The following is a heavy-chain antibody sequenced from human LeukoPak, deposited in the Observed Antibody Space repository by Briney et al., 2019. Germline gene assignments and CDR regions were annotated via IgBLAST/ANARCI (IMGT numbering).Heavy chain of an antibody. Sequence: GASVTVSCTASGGTFSGYAISWVRQAPGQGLEWMGGIIPIFGTANYAQKFQGRVTITADESTSTAYMELSSLRSEDTAVYYCAGGGKVVRGVYFDYWGQGTLVTVSS. CDR2: IIPIFGTA. CDR1: GGTFSGYA. D-gene: IGHD3-10*01. J-gene: IGHJ4*02. CDR3: AGGGKVVRGVYFDY. V-gene: IGHV1-69*13.